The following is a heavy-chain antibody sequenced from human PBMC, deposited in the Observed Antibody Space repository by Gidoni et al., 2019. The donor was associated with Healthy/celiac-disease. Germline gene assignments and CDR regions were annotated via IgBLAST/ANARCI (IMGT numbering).Heavy chain of an antibody. V-gene: IGHV1-8*01. J-gene: IGHJ3*02. D-gene: IGHD6-19*01. Sequence: QVQLVQSGAEVKKPGASVKVSCKAAGYTFTSYDINWVRQATGQGLEWMGWMNPNSGNTGYAQKFQGRVTMTRNTSISTAYMELSSLRSEDTAVYYCARPLGYSSGWYRADAFDIWGQGTMVTVSS. CDR2: MNPNSGNT. CDR1: GYTFTSYD. CDR3: ARPLGYSSGWYRADAFDI.